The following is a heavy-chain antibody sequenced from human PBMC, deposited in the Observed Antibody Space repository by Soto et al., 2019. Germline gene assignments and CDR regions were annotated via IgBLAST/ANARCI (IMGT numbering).Heavy chain of an antibody. V-gene: IGHV3-30*18. CDR2: ISYDGSNK. Sequence: PGGSLRLSCAASGFTFSSYGMHWVRQTPGKGLEWVAVISYDGSNKYYADSVKGRFTISRDNSKNTLYLQMNSLRAEDTAVYYCAKDTRGGHFDYRREGTLVTVSS. J-gene: IGHJ4*02. CDR3: AKDTRGGHFDY. CDR1: GFTFSSYG.